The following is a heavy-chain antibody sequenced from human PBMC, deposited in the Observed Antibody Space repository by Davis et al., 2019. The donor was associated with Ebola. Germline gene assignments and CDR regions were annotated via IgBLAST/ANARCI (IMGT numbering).Heavy chain of an antibody. CDR2: IIPIFGTA. Sequence: SVKVSCKASGGTFSSYAISWVRQAPGQGLEWMGGIIPIFGTANYAQKFQGRVTITADESTSTAYMELSSLRSEDTAVYYCARAFEYYDFWSGYLGVATDYYYYMDVWGKGTTVTVSS. V-gene: IGHV1-69*13. J-gene: IGHJ6*03. CDR3: ARAFEYYDFWSGYLGVATDYYYYMDV. D-gene: IGHD3-3*01. CDR1: GGTFSSYA.